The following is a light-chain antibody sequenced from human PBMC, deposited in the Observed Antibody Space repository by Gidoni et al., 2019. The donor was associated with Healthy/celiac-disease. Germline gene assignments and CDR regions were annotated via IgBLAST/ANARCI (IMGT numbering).Light chain of an antibody. CDR2: DAS. J-gene: IGKJ3*01. CDR1: QDISNY. CDR3: QQYDNHPFT. Sequence: DLQIPPSPSSLSASVGDRATITRQASQDISNYLNWYQQKPGKAPKLLIYDASNLETGVPSRFSGSGSGTDFTFTISSLQPEDIATYYCQQYDNHPFTFGPGTKVDIK. V-gene: IGKV1-33*01.